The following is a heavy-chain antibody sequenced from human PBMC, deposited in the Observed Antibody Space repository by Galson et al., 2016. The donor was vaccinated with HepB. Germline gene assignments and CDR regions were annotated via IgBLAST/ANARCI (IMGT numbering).Heavy chain of an antibody. CDR1: GYTFSNYG. Sequence: SVKVSCKASGYTFSNYGISWVRQAPGQGLEWIGWISAYNGNTNSAQKFQGRLTMNTDTSTSTAYVELRSLRSDDTAVYYCARERGSTGSDYWGQGTLVTVSS. J-gene: IGHJ4*02. CDR3: ARERGSTGSDY. V-gene: IGHV1-18*01. D-gene: IGHD2-8*02. CDR2: ISAYNGNT.